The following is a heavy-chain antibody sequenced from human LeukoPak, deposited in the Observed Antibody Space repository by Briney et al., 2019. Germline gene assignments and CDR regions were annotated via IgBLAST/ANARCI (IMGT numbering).Heavy chain of an antibody. D-gene: IGHD1-26*01. Sequence: SETLSLTCAVYGGSFSGYYWSWIRQPPGKGLEWIGEINHSGSTNYNPSLKSRVTISVDTSKNQFSLKLSSVTAADAAVYYCARGPAIIVGATRDAFDIWGQGTMVTVSS. CDR2: INHSGST. CDR1: GGSFSGYY. CDR3: ARGPAIIVGATRDAFDI. J-gene: IGHJ3*02. V-gene: IGHV4-34*01.